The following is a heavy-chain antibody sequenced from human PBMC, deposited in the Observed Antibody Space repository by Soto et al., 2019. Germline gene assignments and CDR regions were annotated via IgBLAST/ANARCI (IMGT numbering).Heavy chain of an antibody. Sequence: QVQLVQSGAEEKKPGASVKVSCKASGYTFTTYAMHWVRQAPGQRLEWMGWINAGNGNTKYSQKFQGRVTITRDTSASTAYMELSSLRSEDTAVYYCARGPITMIGYYFDCWGQGTLVTVSS. CDR3: ARGPITMIGYYFDC. J-gene: IGHJ4*02. CDR1: GYTFTTYA. V-gene: IGHV1-3*05. CDR2: INAGNGNT. D-gene: IGHD3-10*02.